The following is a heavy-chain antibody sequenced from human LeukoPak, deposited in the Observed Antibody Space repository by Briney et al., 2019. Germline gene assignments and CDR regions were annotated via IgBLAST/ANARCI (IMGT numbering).Heavy chain of an antibody. CDR3: AKHYYDSSGYYWPEPPFDY. CDR2: IYSGGST. CDR1: GFTVSSNY. V-gene: IGHV3-66*04. Sequence: GGSLRLSCAASGFTVSSNYMSWVRQAPGKGLEWVSVIYSGGSTYYADSVKGRFTISRDNSKNTLYLQMNSLRAEDTAIYYCAKHYYDSSGYYWPEPPFDYWGQGTLVTVSS. D-gene: IGHD3-22*01. J-gene: IGHJ4*02.